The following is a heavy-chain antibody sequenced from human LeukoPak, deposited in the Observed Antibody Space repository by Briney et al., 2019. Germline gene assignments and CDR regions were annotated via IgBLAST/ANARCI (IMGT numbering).Heavy chain of an antibody. D-gene: IGHD3-3*01. J-gene: IGHJ4*02. V-gene: IGHV3-30*03. CDR2: ISYDGSNK. Sequence: GRSLRLSCAASGFTFSSYGMHWVRQAPGKGLEWVAVISYDGSNKYYADSVKGRFTISRDNSKNTLYLQMNSLRAEDTAVYYCARALPITIFGVVTENFDYWGQGTLVTVSS. CDR1: GFTFSSYG. CDR3: ARALPITIFGVVTENFDY.